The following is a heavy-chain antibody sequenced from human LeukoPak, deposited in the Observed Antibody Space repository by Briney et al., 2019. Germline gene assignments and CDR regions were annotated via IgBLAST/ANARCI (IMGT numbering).Heavy chain of an antibody. CDR2: FDPEDGET. J-gene: IGHJ4*02. CDR3: ATDIPTVTTRGDDY. Sequence: ASVKVSCKVSGYTLTELSMHWVRQAPGKGLEWMGGFDPEDGETIYAQKFQGRVTMTEDTSTDTAYMELSSLRSEDTAVYYCATDIPTVTTRGDDYWGQGTLVTVSS. CDR1: GYTLTELS. D-gene: IGHD4-17*01. V-gene: IGHV1-24*01.